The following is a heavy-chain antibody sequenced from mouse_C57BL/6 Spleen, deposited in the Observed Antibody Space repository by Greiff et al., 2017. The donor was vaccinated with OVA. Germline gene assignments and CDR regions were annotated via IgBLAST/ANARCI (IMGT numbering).Heavy chain of an antibody. CDR2: ISSGSSTI. D-gene: IGHD4-1*01. CDR3: AREANWAFAY. J-gene: IGHJ3*01. CDR1: GFTFSDYG. V-gene: IGHV5-17*01. Sequence: EVKVVESGGGLVKPGGSLKLSCAASGFTFSDYGMHWVRQAPEKGLEWVAYISSGSSTIYYADTVKGRFTISRDNAKNTLFLQMTSLRSEDTAMYYCAREANWAFAYWGQGTLVTVSA.